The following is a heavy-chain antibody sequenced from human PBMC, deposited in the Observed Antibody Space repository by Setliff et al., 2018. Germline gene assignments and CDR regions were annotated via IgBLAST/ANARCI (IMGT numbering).Heavy chain of an antibody. CDR2: IYYSGST. J-gene: IGHJ4*02. Sequence: SETLSLTCTVSGGSISSGGYYWSWIRQHPGKGLEWIGYIYYSGSTYYNPPLKSRVTISVDTSKNQFSLKLSSVTAADTAVYYCARGAYYNFWSGYYMDYWGQGTLVTVSS. V-gene: IGHV4-31*03. D-gene: IGHD3-3*01. CDR1: GGSISSGGYY. CDR3: ARGAYYNFWSGYYMDY.